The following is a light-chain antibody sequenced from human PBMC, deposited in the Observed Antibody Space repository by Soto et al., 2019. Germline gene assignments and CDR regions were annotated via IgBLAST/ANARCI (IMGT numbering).Light chain of an antibody. Sequence: EIVLTQSPATLSQSPGERATLSCRASLDVGSDLAWYQQKPGQPPRLLIYGAFTRATGVPPRFSGAGSGTDFTLPIISLQSDDYAIYYCQQYRKWPPLTFGGGTKVEI. CDR2: GAF. V-gene: IGKV3-15*01. CDR1: LDVGSD. J-gene: IGKJ4*01. CDR3: QQYRKWPPLT.